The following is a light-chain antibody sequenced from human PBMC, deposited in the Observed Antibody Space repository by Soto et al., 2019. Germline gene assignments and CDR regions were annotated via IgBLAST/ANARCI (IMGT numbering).Light chain of an antibody. Sequence: DIQLTQSPSFLSASVGDRVTITCRASQGISSCLAWYQQDPRQAPKLLIYKASSLESGVPSRFSGSGSGTEFTLTISSLQPDDFATYYCQQYNSYPWTFGQGTKVDIK. J-gene: IGKJ1*01. CDR3: QQYNSYPWT. CDR1: QGISSC. V-gene: IGKV1-5*03. CDR2: KAS.